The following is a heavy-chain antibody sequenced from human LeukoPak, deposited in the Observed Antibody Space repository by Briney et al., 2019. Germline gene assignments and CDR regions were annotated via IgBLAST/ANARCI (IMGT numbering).Heavy chain of an antibody. CDR3: ARGSSSWQIGRLYYFDY. CDR1: GDSVSSNSAA. D-gene: IGHD6-13*01. Sequence: SQTLSLTCAISGDSVSSNSAAWNWIRQSPSRGLEWLGRTYYRSKWYNDYAVSVKSRITINPDTSKNQFSLQLNSVTPEDTAVYYCARGSSSWQIGRLYYFDYWGQGTLVTVSS. V-gene: IGHV6-1*01. CDR2: TYYRSKWYN. J-gene: IGHJ4*02.